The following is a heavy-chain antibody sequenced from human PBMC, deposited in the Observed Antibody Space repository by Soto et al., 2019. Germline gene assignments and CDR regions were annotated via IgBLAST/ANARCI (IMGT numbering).Heavy chain of an antibody. CDR2: IYYSGST. J-gene: IGHJ4*02. D-gene: IGHD2-8*02. CDR1: GGSISSIIYY. CDR3: ARDKITGLFDY. V-gene: IGHV4-61*01. Sequence: PSDTLSLTWTVYGGSISSIIYYWSWIRQPPGKRLEWIAYIYYSGSTNYNPSLKSRVTISVDTSKNQFSLKLTSVTAADTAVYYCARDKITGLFDYWGQGTLVTVSS.